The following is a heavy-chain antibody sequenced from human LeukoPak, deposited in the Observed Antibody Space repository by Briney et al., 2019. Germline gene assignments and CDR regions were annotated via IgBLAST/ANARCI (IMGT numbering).Heavy chain of an antibody. V-gene: IGHV4-34*01. Sequence: SETLSLICDADGASLSNSYWTWIRQFPGKGLEWIGDISHRGGVNYNPSLKSRVIMSADTSKNQFSLKVTSMTAADTAVYYCARAWKGETSASPYGNNFGPWGQGTLVTVSS. J-gene: IGHJ5*02. CDR1: GASLSNSY. CDR3: ARAWKGETSASPYGNNFGP. D-gene: IGHD1/OR15-1a*01. CDR2: ISHRGGV.